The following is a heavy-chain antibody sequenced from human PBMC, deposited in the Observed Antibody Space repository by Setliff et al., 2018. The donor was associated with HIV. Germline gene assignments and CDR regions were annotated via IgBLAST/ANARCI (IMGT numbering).Heavy chain of an antibody. J-gene: IGHJ2*01. Sequence: GGSLRLSCAASGFTFSRNARHWVRQAPGKGLEWVAFIRYDGSNKYYADSVKGRFTISRDNAKNSLYLQMNSLRAEDTAVYYCARGETIAVADGFLDLWGRGTLVTVSS. CDR1: GFTFSRNA. D-gene: IGHD6-19*01. CDR2: IRYDGSNK. CDR3: ARGETIAVADGFLDL. V-gene: IGHV3-30*02.